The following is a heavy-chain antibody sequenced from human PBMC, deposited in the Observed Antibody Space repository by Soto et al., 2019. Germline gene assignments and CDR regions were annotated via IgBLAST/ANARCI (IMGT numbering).Heavy chain of an antibody. CDR1: GFTFSGSA. D-gene: IGHD3-16*02. Sequence: EVQLVESGGGLVQPGGSLKLSCAASGFTFSGSAMHWVRQASGKGLEWVGRVTSKANNYATAYAASVKGRFTISRDDSKNTAYLQMNRLKTEDTAVYYCSRHLPPELRLGELSLPYYYYYGMDVWGQGTTFTVSS. V-gene: IGHV3-73*02. CDR2: VTSKANNYAT. CDR3: SRHLPPELRLGELSLPYYYYYGMDV. J-gene: IGHJ6*02.